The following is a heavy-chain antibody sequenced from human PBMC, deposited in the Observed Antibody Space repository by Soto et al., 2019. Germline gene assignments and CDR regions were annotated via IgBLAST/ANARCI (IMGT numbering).Heavy chain of an antibody. CDR3: AILVTTGFGGPYYFDY. Sequence: SETLSLTCTVSGGSISSGDYYWSWIRQPPGKGLEWIGYIYYSGSTYYNPSLKSRVTISVDTSKNQFSLKLSSVTAADTAVYYCAILVTTGFGGPYYFDYWGQGTLVTVSS. J-gene: IGHJ4*02. CDR2: IYYSGST. V-gene: IGHV4-30-4*01. CDR1: GGSISSGDYY. D-gene: IGHD4-17*01.